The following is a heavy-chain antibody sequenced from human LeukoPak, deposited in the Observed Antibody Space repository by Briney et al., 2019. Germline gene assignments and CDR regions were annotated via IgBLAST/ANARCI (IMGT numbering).Heavy chain of an antibody. CDR2: AYYRSKWYN. CDR3: ARELTDSSGYLDY. J-gene: IGHJ4*02. D-gene: IGHD3-22*01. V-gene: IGHV6-1*01. CDR1: GDSVSSNSAA. Sequence: PSQTLSLTCALSGDSVSSNSAAWNWIRQSPSRGLEWLGRAYYRSKWYNDYAVSVKSLITINPDASKNQFSLQLNSVTPEDTAVYYCARELTDSSGYLDYWGQGTLVTVSS.